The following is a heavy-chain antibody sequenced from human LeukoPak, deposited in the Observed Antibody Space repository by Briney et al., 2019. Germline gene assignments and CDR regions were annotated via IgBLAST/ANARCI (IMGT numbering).Heavy chain of an antibody. Sequence: GGSLRLSWAASGFTFGSYAMSWARQAPGKGLEWVSSISGSGGSTYYADSVKGRFTISRDNSKNTLYLQMNSLRAEDTAVYYCAKDLRDQDYYYMDVWGKGTTVTVSS. CDR2: ISGSGGST. D-gene: IGHD2-2*01. CDR3: AKDLRDQDYYYMDV. J-gene: IGHJ6*03. V-gene: IGHV3-23*01. CDR1: GFTFGSYA.